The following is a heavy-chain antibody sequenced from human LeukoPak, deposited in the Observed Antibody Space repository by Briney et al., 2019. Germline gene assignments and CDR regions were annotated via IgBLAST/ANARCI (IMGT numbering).Heavy chain of an antibody. D-gene: IGHD5-12*01. CDR2: IRFDGGNE. J-gene: IGHJ4*02. V-gene: IGHV3-30*02. CDR1: GFTFSRYG. CDR3: EKITGYDMCY. Sequence: GGSLRPSCASSGFTFSRYGMHWVRQAPGKGLEWVAFIRFDGGNEYYADSVKGRFTISRDNSKNTLFLQMNSLRPDYRLVYYWEKITGYDMCYWGQGTLVTVSS.